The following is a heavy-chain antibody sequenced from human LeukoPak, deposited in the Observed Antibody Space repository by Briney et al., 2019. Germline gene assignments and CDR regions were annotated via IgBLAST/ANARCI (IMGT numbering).Heavy chain of an antibody. Sequence: RAGASLTLFCAAYAFTFSIYSMNWVPHAPGKGRECLSAVSGSGVNTYHTDSVTGRLTTYIDNYKHTLYLQMNSQRAEDTAVYYCAKIYENQLLFNWFDPWGEGTLVTVSS. CDR2: VSGSGVNT. CDR1: AFTFSIYS. J-gene: IGHJ5*02. CDR3: AKIYENQLLFNWFDP. V-gene: IGHV3-23*01. D-gene: IGHD2-2*01.